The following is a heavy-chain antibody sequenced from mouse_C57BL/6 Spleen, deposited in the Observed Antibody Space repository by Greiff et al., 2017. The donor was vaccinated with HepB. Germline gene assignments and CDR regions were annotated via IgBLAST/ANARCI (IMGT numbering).Heavy chain of an antibody. D-gene: IGHD1-3*01. J-gene: IGHJ3*01. V-gene: IGHV1-82*01. CDR1: GYAFSSSW. Sequence: VQLQQSGPELVKPGASVKISCKASGYAFSSSWMNWVKQRPGKGLEWIGRIYPGDGDTNYNGKVKGKATLTADKSSSTAYMKLSSLTAEDSAVYFCARSSPTWFAYWGQGTLVTVSA. CDR2: IYPGDGDT. CDR3: ARSSPTWFAY.